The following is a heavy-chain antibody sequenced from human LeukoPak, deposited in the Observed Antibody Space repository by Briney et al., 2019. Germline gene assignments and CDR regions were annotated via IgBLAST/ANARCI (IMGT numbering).Heavy chain of an antibody. Sequence: PGGSLRLSCAASGFTFDDYAMHWVRQAPGKGLEWVSRIRWDGGSTDYADSVKGRFTISRDNSIKSVYLQMHSLRPEDTALYYCAKDHSTSWYNFFDYWGQGILVTVSS. D-gene: IGHD6-13*01. CDR3: AKDHSTSWYNFFDY. J-gene: IGHJ4*02. V-gene: IGHV3-43D*03. CDR2: IRWDGGST. CDR1: GFTFDDYA.